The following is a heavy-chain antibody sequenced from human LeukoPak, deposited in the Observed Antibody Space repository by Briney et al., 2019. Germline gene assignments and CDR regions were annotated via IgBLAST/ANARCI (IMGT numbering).Heavy chain of an antibody. CDR2: ISGSGGST. Sequence: GGSLRLSCAASGFTFSSYAMSWVRQAPGKGLEWVSAISGSGGSTYYADSVKGRFTISRDNSKNTLYLQMNSLRAEDTAVYYCAEDRDSSNYYDYWGQGTLVTVSS. V-gene: IGHV3-23*01. CDR1: GFTFSSYA. J-gene: IGHJ4*02. D-gene: IGHD4-11*01. CDR3: AEDRDSSNYYDY.